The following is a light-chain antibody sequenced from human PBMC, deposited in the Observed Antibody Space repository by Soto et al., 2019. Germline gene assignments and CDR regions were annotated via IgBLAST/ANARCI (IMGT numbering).Light chain of an antibody. CDR1: QGISNY. Sequence: DIQMTQTPSSLSASVGDRVTITCRASQGISNYLAWYQQKPGQVPKLLIYVASTLQSGVPSRFSGSGSGTEFALTITSLQPEDVGTYHCQKYDNVQVTFGGGTKVEI. V-gene: IGKV1-27*01. CDR3: QKYDNVQVT. CDR2: VAS. J-gene: IGKJ4*01.